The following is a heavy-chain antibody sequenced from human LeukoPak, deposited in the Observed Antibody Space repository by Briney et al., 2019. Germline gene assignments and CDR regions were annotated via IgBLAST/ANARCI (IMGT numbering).Heavy chain of an antibody. J-gene: IGHJ4*02. Sequence: SETLSLTCSVSGGSISRSSYYWGWIRQPPGKGLEWIGSVYYTGSTYYNPSLKSQVTISVDTSKNQFSLKLSSVTATDTAVYYCVDHYDSRGYVWVWGQGTLVTVSS. CDR1: GGSISRSSYY. CDR3: VDHYDSRGYVWV. CDR2: VYYTGST. V-gene: IGHV4-39*01. D-gene: IGHD3-22*01.